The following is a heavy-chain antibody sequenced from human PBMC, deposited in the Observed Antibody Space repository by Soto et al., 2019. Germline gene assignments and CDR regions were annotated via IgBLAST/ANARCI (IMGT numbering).Heavy chain of an antibody. CDR2: FDPEDGKT. CDR3: ARHLSARDDFAL. D-gene: IGHD3-10*01. V-gene: IGHV1-24*01. CDR1: GYTLADLC. J-gene: IGHJ2*01. Sequence: ASVKVSCKVSGYTLADLCIHWVRQAPGKGLEWMGGFDPEDGKTIYTQKFQGRVTVTEDTSTDTAYMEVSSLKASDTAIYYCARHLSARDDFALWGRGTLVTVSS.